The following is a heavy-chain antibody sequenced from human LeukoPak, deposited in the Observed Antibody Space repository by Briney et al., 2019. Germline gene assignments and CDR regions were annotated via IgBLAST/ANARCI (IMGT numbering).Heavy chain of an antibody. CDR1: GFTLSSHG. Sequence: GGSLRLSCAASGFTLSSHGMHWVRQAPGKGLEWVAVLWYHGRNEYYADSVKGRFTISRDNAKNSLYLQMNSLRAEDTAVYYCARDVHYYDSSGYPDWGQGTLVTVSS. CDR3: ARDVHYYDSSGYPD. CDR2: LWYHGRNE. J-gene: IGHJ4*02. D-gene: IGHD3-22*01. V-gene: IGHV3-33*01.